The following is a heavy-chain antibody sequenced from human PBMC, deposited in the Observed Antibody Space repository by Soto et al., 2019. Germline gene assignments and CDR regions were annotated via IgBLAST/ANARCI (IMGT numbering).Heavy chain of an antibody. J-gene: IGHJ5*02. CDR2: IYYSGST. Sequence: QLQLQESGPGLVKPSETLSLTCTVSGGSISSSSYYWGWIRQPPGKGLEWIGSIYYSGSTYYNPSLKSRVTISVDTSKNQFSLKLSSVTAADTAVYYCARRGSGMVLGWFDPWGQGTLVTVSS. V-gene: IGHV4-39*01. CDR3: ARRGSGMVLGWFDP. CDR1: GGSISSSSYY. D-gene: IGHD6-19*01.